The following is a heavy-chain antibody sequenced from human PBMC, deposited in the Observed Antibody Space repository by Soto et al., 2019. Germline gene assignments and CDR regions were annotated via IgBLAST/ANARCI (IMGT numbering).Heavy chain of an antibody. D-gene: IGHD5-12*01. CDR1: GFTFSSYA. Sequence: PGGSLRLSCAASGFTFSSYAMHWVRQAPGKGLEWVAVISYDGSNKYYADSVKGRFTISRDNSKNTLYLQMNSLRAEDTAVYYCARSPSASGYDAFDIWGQGTMVTVSS. CDR2: ISYDGSNK. J-gene: IGHJ3*02. V-gene: IGHV3-30-3*01. CDR3: ARSPSASGYDAFDI.